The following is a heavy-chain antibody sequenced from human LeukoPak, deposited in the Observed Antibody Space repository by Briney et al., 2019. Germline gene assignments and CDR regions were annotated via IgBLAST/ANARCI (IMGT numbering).Heavy chain of an antibody. CDR3: ARGGTVRNGMDV. D-gene: IGHD1-26*01. Sequence: MSSETLSLTCTVSGGSISSYYWSWIRQPPGKGLEWIGYIYYSGSTNYNPSLKSRVTISVDTSRNQFSLKLSSVTAADTAVYYCARGGTVRNGMDVWGQGTTVTVSS. CDR1: GGSISSYY. CDR2: IYYSGST. J-gene: IGHJ6*02. V-gene: IGHV4-59*01.